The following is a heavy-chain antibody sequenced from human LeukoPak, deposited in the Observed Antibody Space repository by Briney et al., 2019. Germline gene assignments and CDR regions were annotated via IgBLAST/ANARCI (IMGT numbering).Heavy chain of an antibody. J-gene: IGHJ4*02. CDR1: GFTFSSYW. Sequence: PGGSLRLSCAASGFTFSSYWMSWVRQAPGKGLEWVANIKQDGSEKYYADSVKGRFTISRDNSKNTLSLQVSSLRAEDTAVYYCAKDRYSYAFEYFESWGQGTLVTVSS. CDR3: AKDRYSYAFEYFES. CDR2: IKQDGSEK. V-gene: IGHV3-7*01. D-gene: IGHD3-16*01.